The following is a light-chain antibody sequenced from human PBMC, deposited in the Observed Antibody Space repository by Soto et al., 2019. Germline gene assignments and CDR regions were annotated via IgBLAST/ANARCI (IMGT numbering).Light chain of an antibody. CDR3: SSYTSTSNVI. Sequence: QSALTQPASVSGSPGQSITISCTGTSRDVGNYNYVSWYQHHPGKAPQLMIYDVDNRPSGISDRFSGSKSGNTASLTIFGLQAEDEADYYCSSYTSTSNVIFGGGTKLTVL. CDR1: SRDVGNYNY. CDR2: DVD. V-gene: IGLV2-14*03. J-gene: IGLJ2*01.